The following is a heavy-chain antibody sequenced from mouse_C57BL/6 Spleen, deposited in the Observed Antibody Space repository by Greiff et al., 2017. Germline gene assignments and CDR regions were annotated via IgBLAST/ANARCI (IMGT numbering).Heavy chain of an antibody. CDR3: ARSNGYYYWFAY. J-gene: IGHJ3*01. V-gene: IGHV1-7*01. CDR2: FNPSSGYT. D-gene: IGHD2-3*01. CDR1: GYTFTSYR. Sequence: VQVVESGAELAKPGASVKLSCKASGYTFTSYRMHWVKQRPGPGLEWIGYFNPSSGYTKYNQKFKDKATLTAEKSSSTAYMQLSSLTYEDSAVYYCARSNGYYYWFAYWGQGTLVTVSA.